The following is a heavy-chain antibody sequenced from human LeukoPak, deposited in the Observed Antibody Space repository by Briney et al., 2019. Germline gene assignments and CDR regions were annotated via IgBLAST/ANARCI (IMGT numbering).Heavy chain of an antibody. CDR2: INWNGGNI. CDR3: AKDIAAAGTSGGYMDV. D-gene: IGHD6-13*01. V-gene: IGHV3-9*01. CDR1: GFNFGDYA. J-gene: IGHJ6*03. Sequence: GGSLRLSCTTSGFNFGDYAMHWVRQAPGKGLEWVSGINWNGGNIGYADSVKGRFTISRDNAKNSLYLQMNSLRAEDTALYYCAKDIAAAGTSGGYMDVWGKGTTVTISS.